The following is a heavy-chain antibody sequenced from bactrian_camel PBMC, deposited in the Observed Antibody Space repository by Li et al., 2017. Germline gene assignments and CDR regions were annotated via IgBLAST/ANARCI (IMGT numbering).Heavy chain of an antibody. CDR1: GSFSRTNV. V-gene: IGHV3S54*01. J-gene: IGHJ6*01. D-gene: IGHD6*01. CDR3: AAGGMRCTVGEWTDFGY. Sequence: HVQLVESGGDSVLAGGSLRLSCIVSGSFSRTNVVGWFRQAPGKEREAVAAICTGGGTTFYADSVKGRFTISQDNVNRTLYLQMNSLKPEDTATYYCAAGGMRCTVGEWTDFGYWGQGTQVTVS. CDR2: ICTGGGTT.